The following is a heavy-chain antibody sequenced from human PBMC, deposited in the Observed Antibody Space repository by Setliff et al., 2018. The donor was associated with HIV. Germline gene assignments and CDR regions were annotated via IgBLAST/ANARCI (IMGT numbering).Heavy chain of an antibody. Sequence: KPSETLSLTCTVSGDSISSGSYYWSWIRQPAGKGLEWIGRIYTSGTTNYNPSLKSRVTISVDTSKNQFSLKLSSVTAADTAVYYCARLDCSSSSGFVDYWGQGTLVTVSS. D-gene: IGHD2-2*01. CDR1: GDSISSGSYY. V-gene: IGHV4-61*02. J-gene: IGHJ4*02. CDR2: IYTSGTT. CDR3: ARLDCSSSSGFVDY.